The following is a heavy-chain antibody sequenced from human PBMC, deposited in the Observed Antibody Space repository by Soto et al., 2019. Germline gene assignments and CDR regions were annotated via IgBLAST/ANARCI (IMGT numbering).Heavy chain of an antibody. CDR3: ARDNQVARSWYWFAP. CDR2: RWYEGSNK. D-gene: IGHD6-13*01. Sequence: GGSLRLSCAASGFTFSSDGMHWVRQAPGKGLEWVAVRWYEGSNKYYADSVKGRFTISRENSKNTLYLQMNSLRAEDTAVYYCARDNQVARSWYWFAPWGQGTLVTVSS. CDR1: GFTFSSDG. J-gene: IGHJ5*02. V-gene: IGHV3-33*01.